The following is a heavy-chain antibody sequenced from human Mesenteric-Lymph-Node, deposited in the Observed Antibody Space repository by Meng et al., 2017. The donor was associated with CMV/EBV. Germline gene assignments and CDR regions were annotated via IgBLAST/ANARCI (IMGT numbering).Heavy chain of an antibody. CDR2: INHSGST. CDR3: RTLNWFDP. Sequence: SETLSLTCAVYGGSFSGYYWSWIRQPPGKGLEWIGEINHSGSTNYNPSLRSRVTISVDTSKTQFSLKMTSVTAADTAVYYCRTLNWFDPWGQGTPVTVSS. J-gene: IGHJ5*02. V-gene: IGHV4-34*01. CDR1: GGSFSGYY.